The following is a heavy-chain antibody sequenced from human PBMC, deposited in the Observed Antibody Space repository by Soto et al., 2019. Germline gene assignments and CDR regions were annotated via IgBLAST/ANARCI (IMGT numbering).Heavy chain of an antibody. CDR1: GGTFSSYA. CDR2: IIPIFGTA. J-gene: IGHJ1*01. D-gene: IGHD5-12*01. V-gene: IGHV1-69*13. CDR3: ARPVEMATMAPFQH. Sequence: GASVKVSCKASGGTFSSYAISWVRQAPGQGLEWMGGIIPIFGTANYAQKFQGRVTITADESTSTAYMELSSLRSEDTAVYYCARPVEMATMAPFQHWGQGTLVTVSS.